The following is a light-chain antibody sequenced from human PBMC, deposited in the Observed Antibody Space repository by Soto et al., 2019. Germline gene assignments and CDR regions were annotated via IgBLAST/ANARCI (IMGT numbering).Light chain of an antibody. J-gene: IGLJ1*01. CDR3: CSYTSSSTPWV. V-gene: IGLV2-14*03. CDR1: SSDVGGYNY. CDR2: DVS. Sequence: QSALTQPASVSGSPGQSITISCTGTSSDVGGYNYVSWYQQHPGKAPKLMTYDVSDRPSGVSNRFSASKSGNTASLTISGLQAEDEADYYCCSYTSSSTPWVFGTGTKVTV.